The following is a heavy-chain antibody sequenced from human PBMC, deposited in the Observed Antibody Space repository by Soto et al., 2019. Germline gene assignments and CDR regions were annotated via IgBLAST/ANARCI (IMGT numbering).Heavy chain of an antibody. V-gene: IGHV3-11*06. CDR2: INDSGSFT. Sequence: PGGSLRLSCSTSGFNFDEYYMSWIRQAPGRGLEWVAYINDSGSFTKYADSMKGRITISRDNAKDSVYLQMNRLGAEDTAVYFCARGSRGPDYWGQGTRVTVSS. CDR1: GFNFDEYY. CDR3: ARGSRGPDY. J-gene: IGHJ4*02. D-gene: IGHD6-25*01.